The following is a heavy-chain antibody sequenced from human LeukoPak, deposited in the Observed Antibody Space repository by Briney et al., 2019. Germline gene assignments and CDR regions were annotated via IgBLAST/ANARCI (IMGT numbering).Heavy chain of an antibody. Sequence: PGGSLRLSCAASGFTFSTYEMNWVRQAPGKGLEWVSYIHNSGSTIYYADSVKGRFTISRDNVKNSLYLQMNSLRAEDTAVYYCARGYDISMVRGVRAFEFWGQGTMVTVYS. D-gene: IGHD3-10*01. CDR2: IHNSGSTI. CDR3: ARGYDISMVRGVRAFEF. CDR1: GFTFSTYE. V-gene: IGHV3-48*03. J-gene: IGHJ3*01.